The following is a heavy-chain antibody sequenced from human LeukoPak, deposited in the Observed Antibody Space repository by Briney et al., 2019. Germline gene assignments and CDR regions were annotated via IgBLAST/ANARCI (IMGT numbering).Heavy chain of an antibody. CDR1: GFTFSSYA. V-gene: IGHV3-30-3*01. Sequence: GGSLRLSCAASGFTFSSYAMHWVRQAPGKGLEWVAVISYDGSNKYYADSVKGRFTISRDNSKNTLYLQMNSLRAEDTAVYYCARVPGYDSSGYFDYWGQGTLVTVSS. CDR2: ISYDGSNK. CDR3: ARVPGYDSSGYFDY. J-gene: IGHJ4*02. D-gene: IGHD3-22*01.